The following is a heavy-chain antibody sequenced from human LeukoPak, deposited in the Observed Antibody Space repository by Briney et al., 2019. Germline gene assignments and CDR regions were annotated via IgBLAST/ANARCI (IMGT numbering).Heavy chain of an antibody. D-gene: IGHD2-21*02. CDR3: ARGGGAYCGGDCHRNFDS. Sequence: PGGSLRLSCATSGITVSSDYMSWVRQAPGKGLEWVSVIYRDGSTYYADSVKGRFTISRDNSKNTLYLQMNSLRAEDTAVYYCARGGGAYCGGDCHRNFDSWGQGTLATVSS. CDR1: GITVSSDY. CDR2: IYRDGST. J-gene: IGHJ4*02. V-gene: IGHV3-66*01.